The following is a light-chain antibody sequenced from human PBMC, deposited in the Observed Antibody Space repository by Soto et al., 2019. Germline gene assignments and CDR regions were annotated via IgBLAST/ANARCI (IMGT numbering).Light chain of an antibody. J-gene: IGLJ1*01. Sequence: QSVLTQPASLSGSPGQSITISCTGTSSDIGAYDYVSWFQQHPGKAPKLMISDVSKRPSGVPDRFSGSKSGNTASLTISGLQAEDEADYYCCSYAGSYTLGVFGTGTKVTVL. V-gene: IGLV2-11*01. CDR1: SSDIGAYDY. CDR3: CSYAGSYTLGV. CDR2: DVS.